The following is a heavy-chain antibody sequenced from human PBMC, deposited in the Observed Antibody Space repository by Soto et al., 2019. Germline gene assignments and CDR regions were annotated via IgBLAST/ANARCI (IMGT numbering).Heavy chain of an antibody. D-gene: IGHD1-1*01. V-gene: IGHV1-18*01. CDR2: ISAHNGNT. Sequence: QVHLVQSGAEVKKPGASVQFSCKGSGYGFTTYGITWVRQAPGQGLEWMAWISAHNGNTNYAQKLQGRVTVTRDTSTSTAYMELRSLRSDDTDVYYCARGRYGDYWGQGALVTVSS. J-gene: IGHJ4*02. CDR1: GYGFTTYG. CDR3: ARGRYGDY.